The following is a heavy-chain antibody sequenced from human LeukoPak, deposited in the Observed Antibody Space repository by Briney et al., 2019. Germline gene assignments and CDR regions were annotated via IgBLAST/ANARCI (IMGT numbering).Heavy chain of an antibody. D-gene: IGHD1-26*01. CDR2: IYSGGAT. CDR3: ASRPSGDGGY. Sequence: GGPLRLSCAASGFTASSNYMNWVRQAPGKGLEWVSVIYSGGATYYADSVKGRFTISRDNSKNTLYLQMNSLRAEDTAVYYCASRPSGDGGYWGQGTLVTVSS. J-gene: IGHJ4*02. V-gene: IGHV3-53*01. CDR1: GFTASSNY.